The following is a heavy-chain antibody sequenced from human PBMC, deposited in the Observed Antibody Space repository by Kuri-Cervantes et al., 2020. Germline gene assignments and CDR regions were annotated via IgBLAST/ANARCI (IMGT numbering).Heavy chain of an antibody. Sequence: LSLTCAASGFTFSSYAMHWVRQAPGKGLEWVAVISYDGSNKYYADSVKGRFAISRDNSKNTLYLQMNSLRAEDTAVYHCAKDRAAAGTYLDYWGQGTLVTVSS. V-gene: IGHV3-30*09. J-gene: IGHJ4*02. CDR2: ISYDGSNK. CDR3: AKDRAAAGTYLDY. D-gene: IGHD6-13*01. CDR1: GFTFSSYA.